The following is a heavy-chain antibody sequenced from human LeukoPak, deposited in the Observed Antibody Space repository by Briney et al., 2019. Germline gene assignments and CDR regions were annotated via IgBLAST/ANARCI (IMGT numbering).Heavy chain of an antibody. D-gene: IGHD3-10*01. CDR2: INHSGST. Sequence: SETLSLTCAVYGGSFSGYYWSWIRQPPGKGLEWIGEINHSGSTNYNPSLKSRVTISVDTSKNQFSLKLTSVTAADTAVYYCASMIRGIFYWGQGILVTVSS. CDR3: ASMIRGIFY. CDR1: GGSFSGYY. J-gene: IGHJ4*02. V-gene: IGHV4-34*01.